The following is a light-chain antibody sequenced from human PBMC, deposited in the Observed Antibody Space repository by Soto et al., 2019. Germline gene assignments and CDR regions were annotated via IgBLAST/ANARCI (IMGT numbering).Light chain of an antibody. CDR1: QSVSSSY. J-gene: IGKJ4*01. CDR3: QHDYNLLT. Sequence: PGERVTLSCRASQSVSSSYLTWYQQKPGQAPRLLIYGASTGATSIPARFSGSGSGTDFTLTISSLQPEDFAVYYCQHDYNLLTFGGGTKVEIK. V-gene: IGKV3D-7*01. CDR2: GAS.